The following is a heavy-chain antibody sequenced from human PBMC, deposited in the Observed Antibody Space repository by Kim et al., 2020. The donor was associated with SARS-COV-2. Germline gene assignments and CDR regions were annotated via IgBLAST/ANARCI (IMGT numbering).Heavy chain of an antibody. J-gene: IGHJ4*02. D-gene: IGHD2-15*01. Sequence: NADSVKCRFTSSRDNSKNTLYLQMNSLGDDDTAVYYCAQASGYVDPFDYWGQGTLVTVSS. V-gene: IGHV3-23*01. CDR3: AQASGYVDPFDY.